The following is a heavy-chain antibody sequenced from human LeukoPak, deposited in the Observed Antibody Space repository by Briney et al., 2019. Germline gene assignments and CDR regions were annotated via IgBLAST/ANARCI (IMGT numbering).Heavy chain of an antibody. J-gene: IGHJ3*01. CDR3: ARDVTYSGSYHDVCDV. D-gene: IGHD1-26*01. CDR1: GFTFRSYW. V-gene: IGHV3-74*01. Sequence: PGGSLSLSCAAPGFTFRSYWMHWVRQAPGKGLVWVSRINSDGSRTNYADSVKGRFTVSRDNAKNTLYLQMNSLRAEDTAVYYCARDVTYSGSYHDVCDVWGQGTMVTVSS. CDR2: INSDGSRT.